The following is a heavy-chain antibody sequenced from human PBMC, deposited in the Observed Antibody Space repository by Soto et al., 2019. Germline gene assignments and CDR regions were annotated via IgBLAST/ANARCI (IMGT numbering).Heavy chain of an antibody. V-gene: IGHV3-48*03. CDR1: GFTFSSFE. D-gene: IGHD3-16*01. CDR3: ARALLPTFGGTNGY. CDR2: ISTSGSAI. J-gene: IGHJ4*02. Sequence: LRLSCAASGFTFSSFEMNWVRQAPGKGLEWVSYISTSGSAIYYAASVKGRFTVSRDNAKNSLYLQMNSLRVDDTATYYCARALLPTFGGTNGYWGQGALVTVSS.